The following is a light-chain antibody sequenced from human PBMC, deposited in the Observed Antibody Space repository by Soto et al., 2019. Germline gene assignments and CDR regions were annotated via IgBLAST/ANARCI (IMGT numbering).Light chain of an antibody. Sequence: EIVLTQSPGTLSLSPGERATLSCRASQSVSSNYLAWYQQKRGQAPRLLIYGASSRATGIPDRFSGSGSETDFTLTISRMEPEDFAVYYCQQYDSSHRTFGQGTKVEIK. J-gene: IGKJ1*01. CDR3: QQYDSSHRT. CDR1: QSVSSNY. V-gene: IGKV3-20*01. CDR2: GAS.